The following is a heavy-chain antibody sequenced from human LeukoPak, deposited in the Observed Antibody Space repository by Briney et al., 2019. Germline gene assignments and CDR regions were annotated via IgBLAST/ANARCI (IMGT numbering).Heavy chain of an antibody. V-gene: IGHV1-2*02. Sequence: ASVKVSCKASGYTFTSYYMHWVRQAPGQGLEWMGWINPNSGGTNYAQKFQGRVTMTRDTSISTAYMELSRLRSDDTAVYYCARRHSSSWSPIDYWGQGTLVTVSS. CDR1: GYTFTSYY. CDR3: ARRHSSSWSPIDY. J-gene: IGHJ4*02. CDR2: INPNSGGT. D-gene: IGHD6-13*01.